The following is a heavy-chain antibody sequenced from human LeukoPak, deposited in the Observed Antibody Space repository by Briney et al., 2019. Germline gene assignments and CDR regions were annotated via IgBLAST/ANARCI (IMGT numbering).Heavy chain of an antibody. Sequence: PGGSLRLSCAASGFSFSNYWMGWVRQAPGKGLEWVSYISSSSSTTYYADSVKGRFTISRDNAKNSLYLQMNSLRAEDTAVYYCARDGTLEYFDYWGQGSLVTVSS. CDR3: ARDGTLEYFDY. J-gene: IGHJ4*02. CDR2: ISSSSSTT. CDR1: GFSFSNYW. V-gene: IGHV3-48*01. D-gene: IGHD1-1*01.